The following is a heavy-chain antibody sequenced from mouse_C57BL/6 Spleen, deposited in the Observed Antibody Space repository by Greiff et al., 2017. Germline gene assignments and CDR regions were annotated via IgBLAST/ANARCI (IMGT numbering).Heavy chain of an antibody. V-gene: IGHV1-82*01. J-gene: IGHJ4*01. CDR3: ARLPYGHGRDY. D-gene: IGHD1-2*01. CDR2: IYPGDGDT. Sequence: VQLQQSGPELVKPGASVKISCKASGYAFSSSWMNWVKQRPGKGLEWIGRIYPGDGDTNYNGKFKGKATLTADKSSSTAYMQLSSLTSEDSAVYYCARLPYGHGRDYWGQGTSVTVSS. CDR1: GYAFSSSW.